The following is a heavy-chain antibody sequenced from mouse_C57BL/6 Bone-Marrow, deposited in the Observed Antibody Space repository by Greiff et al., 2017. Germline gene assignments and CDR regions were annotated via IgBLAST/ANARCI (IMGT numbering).Heavy chain of an antibody. CDR1: GYTFTDYE. J-gene: IGHJ2*01. V-gene: IGHV1-15*01. Sequence: VQLQESGAELVRPGASVTLSCKASGYTFTDYEMHWVKQTPVHGLEWIGAIDPETGGTAYNQKFKGKAILTADKSSSTAYMELRSLTSEDSAVYYCTRGWFHDYWGQGTTLTVSS. CDR2: IDPETGGT. D-gene: IGHD1-1*02. CDR3: TRGWFHDY.